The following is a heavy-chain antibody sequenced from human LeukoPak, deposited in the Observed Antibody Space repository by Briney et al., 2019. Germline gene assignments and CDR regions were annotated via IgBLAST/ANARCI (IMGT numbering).Heavy chain of an antibody. CDR2: ISGSGGTT. V-gene: IGHV3-23*01. CDR3: SKERSSSGYYDY. CDR1: GFAFSPFA. J-gene: IGHJ4*02. Sequence: GGPLRLPCAASGFAFSPFAMAWVRQAPGKGLEWVSRISGSGGTTYYADSVKGRFTISRDNSKNTLYLQMDSLRAEDTAVYYCSKERSSSGYYDYWGLGTLVTVSS. D-gene: IGHD3-22*01.